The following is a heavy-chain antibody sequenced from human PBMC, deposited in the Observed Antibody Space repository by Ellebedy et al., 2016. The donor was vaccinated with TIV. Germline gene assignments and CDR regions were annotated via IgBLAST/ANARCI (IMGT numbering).Heavy chain of an antibody. CDR2: INPSDGSA. CDR3: ARDWGSSIWSPGDF. CDR1: GYTLNTYY. J-gene: IGHJ4*02. D-gene: IGHD6-13*01. V-gene: IGHV1-46*02. Sequence: ASVKVSCKASGYTLNTYYMDWVRQAPGQGLEWVGVINPSDGSAAYAQKFQGRVTLTSDTSTSTVYMQLSSLRSEDTAVYYCARDWGSSIWSPGDFWGQGTLVTVSS.